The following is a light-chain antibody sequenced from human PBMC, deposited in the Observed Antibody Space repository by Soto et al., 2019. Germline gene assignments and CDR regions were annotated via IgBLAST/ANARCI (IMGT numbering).Light chain of an antibody. CDR3: QQRTNWLT. J-gene: IGKJ4*01. Sequence: EIVLTQSPATLSLSPGERATLSCRASQSVTWYLGWYQQKPGQAPRLLIYDATNRATGIPARFSGSGSGTDFTLTLSSLEPEDFAVYYCQQRTNWLTFGGGTRVEI. V-gene: IGKV3-11*01. CDR1: QSVTWY. CDR2: DAT.